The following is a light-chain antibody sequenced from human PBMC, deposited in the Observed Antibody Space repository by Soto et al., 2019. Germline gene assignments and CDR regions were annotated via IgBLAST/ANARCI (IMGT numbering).Light chain of an antibody. CDR2: KAS. V-gene: IGKV1-5*03. Sequence: DIQMTQSPSTLSASVGDRVIITCRASESISNWLAWYQQKPGKAPNLLIYKASSLKSGVPLRFSGRGSGKDFTFTISSLQPDDSGTYYCQQFYDLPITFGQGARLEIK. CDR1: ESISNW. J-gene: IGKJ5*01. CDR3: QQFYDLPIT.